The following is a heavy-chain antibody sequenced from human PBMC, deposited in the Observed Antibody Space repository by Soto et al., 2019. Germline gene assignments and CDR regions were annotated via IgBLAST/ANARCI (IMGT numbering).Heavy chain of an antibody. CDR1: GYSFTSYW. V-gene: IGHV5-51*01. CDR2: IYPGDSDT. D-gene: IGHD6-6*01. CDR3: ALIIAARLGYYYMDV. Sequence: PGESLKISCKGSGYSFTSYWIGWVRQMPGKGLEWMGIIYPGDSDTRYSPSFQGQVTISADKSISTAYLQWSSLKASDTAMYYCALIIAARLGYYYMDVWGKGTTVTGSS. J-gene: IGHJ6*03.